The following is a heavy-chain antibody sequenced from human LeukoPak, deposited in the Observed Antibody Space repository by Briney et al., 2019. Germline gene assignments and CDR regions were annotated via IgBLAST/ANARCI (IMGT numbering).Heavy chain of an antibody. CDR1: GFTFDDYA. D-gene: IGHD3-10*01. Sequence: GRSLRLSCAASGFTFDDYAMYWVRQPPGKGLEWVSGISWNSGSIDYADSVRGRFTISRDNAKNSLYLQMNSLRAEDTALYYCAKGYGSGSYWYFDLWGRGTLVTVSS. V-gene: IGHV3-9*01. CDR3: AKGYGSGSYWYFDL. CDR2: ISWNSGSI. J-gene: IGHJ2*01.